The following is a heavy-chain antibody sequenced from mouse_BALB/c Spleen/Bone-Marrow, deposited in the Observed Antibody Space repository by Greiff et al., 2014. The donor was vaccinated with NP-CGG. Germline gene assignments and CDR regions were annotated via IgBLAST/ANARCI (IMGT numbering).Heavy chain of an antibody. Sequence: VQLQQSGAELVKPGASVKLSCTASGFNIKDTYMHWVKQRPEQGLEWIGRIDPANGNTKYDPKFQGKATITADTSSNTAYLQLSSLTSEDTAVDYGATYCDGSSWGFAYWGQGTLVTVSA. V-gene: IGHV14-3*02. CDR3: ATYCDGSSWGFAY. J-gene: IGHJ3*01. CDR2: IDPANGNT. CDR1: GFNIKDTY. D-gene: IGHD1-1*01.